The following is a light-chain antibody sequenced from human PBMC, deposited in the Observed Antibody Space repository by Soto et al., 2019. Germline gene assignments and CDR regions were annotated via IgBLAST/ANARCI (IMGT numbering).Light chain of an antibody. J-gene: IGKJ3*01. CDR2: AAS. V-gene: IGKV1-39*01. CDR1: QSIDNY. CDR3: PDSYTTLFP. Sequence: EVTQKKSSLSASVGDRVTITCRTSQSIDNYLNWYQQKPGKAPKLLMFAASTLQSGVPSRFSGSGSETDFTLTISILQPEDLAPYYCPDSYTTLFPFGP.